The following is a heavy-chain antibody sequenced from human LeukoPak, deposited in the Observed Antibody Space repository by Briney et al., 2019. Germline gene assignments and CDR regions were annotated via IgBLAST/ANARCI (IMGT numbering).Heavy chain of an antibody. CDR2: INSDGSST. J-gene: IGHJ4*02. D-gene: IGHD3-16*02. V-gene: IGHV3-74*01. CDR3: ARAHRMFTFGGVIVYFDY. Sequence: GGSLRLSCAASGFTFSSYWMHWVRQAPGKGLVWVSRINSDGSSTSYADSVKGRFTISRDNAKNTLYLQMNSLRAEDTAVYYCARAHRMFTFGGVIVYFDYWGQGTLVTVSS. CDR1: GFTFSSYW.